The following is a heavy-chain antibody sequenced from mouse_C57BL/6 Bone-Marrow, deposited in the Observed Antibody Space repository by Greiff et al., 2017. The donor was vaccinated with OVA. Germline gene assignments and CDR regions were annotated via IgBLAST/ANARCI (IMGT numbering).Heavy chain of an antibody. J-gene: IGHJ3*01. CDR2: FYPGSGSI. Sequence: QVHVKQSGAELVKPGASVKLSCKASGYTFTEYTIHWVKQRSGQGLEWIGWFYPGSGSIKYNEKFKDKATLTADKSSSTVYMELSRLTSEDSAVYICARHALTGAWFAYWGQGTLVTVSA. D-gene: IGHD4-1*01. V-gene: IGHV1-62-2*01. CDR1: GYTFTEYT. CDR3: ARHALTGAWFAY.